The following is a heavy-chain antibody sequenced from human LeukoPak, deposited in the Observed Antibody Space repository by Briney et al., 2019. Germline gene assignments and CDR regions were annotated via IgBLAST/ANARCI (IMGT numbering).Heavy chain of an antibody. D-gene: IGHD5-18*01. J-gene: IGHJ5*02. CDR1: GGTFTTYA. CDR3: ARALVPVGDGYPENWFDT. CDR2: IIPIFVTA. Sequence: SVRASCTTSGGTFTTYAISWGRQSPGQGLEWMGGIIPIFVTANSAQKFQGRVTITTAASTSTAYMELRSLRSEDSAAYYCARALVPVGDGYPENWFDTCGERTLGTVSS. V-gene: IGHV1-69*05.